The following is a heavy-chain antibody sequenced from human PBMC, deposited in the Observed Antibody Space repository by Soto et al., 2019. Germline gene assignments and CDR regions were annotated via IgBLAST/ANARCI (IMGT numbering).Heavy chain of an antibody. CDR1: SGSFSRYS. D-gene: IGHD1-26*01. CDR3: AKKHYSGFDY. Sequence: SETLSLTCAVYSGSFSRYSWTWIRQPPGKGLEWIGEINYYGSTVYNPSLKSRVTISIDTSKMQFSLKLTSLTAADTAVYYCAKKHYSGFDYWGQGTLVTVSS. V-gene: IGHV4-34*01. J-gene: IGHJ4*02. CDR2: INYYGST.